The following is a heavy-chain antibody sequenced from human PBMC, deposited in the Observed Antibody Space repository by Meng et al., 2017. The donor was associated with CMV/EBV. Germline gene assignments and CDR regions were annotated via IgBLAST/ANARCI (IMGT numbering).Heavy chain of an antibody. CDR1: GGTFSSYA. D-gene: IGHD5-18*01. J-gene: IGHJ6*02. CDR2: IIPILGIA. V-gene: IGHV1-69*10. CDR3: ARSTTHVDTAMPNRGYYYGMDV. Sequence: SVKVSCKASGGTFSSYAISWVRQAPGQGLEWMGGIIPILGIANYAQKFQGRVTITADKSTSTAYMELSSLRSEDTAVYYCARSTTHVDTAMPNRGYYYGMDVWGQGTTVTVSS.